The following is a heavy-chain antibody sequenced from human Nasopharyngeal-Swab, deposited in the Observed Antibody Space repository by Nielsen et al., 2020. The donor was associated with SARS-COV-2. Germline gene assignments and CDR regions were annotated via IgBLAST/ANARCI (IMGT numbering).Heavy chain of an antibody. CDR3: ARDAPAHYGAFY. J-gene: IGHJ4*02. D-gene: IGHD4-17*01. CDR1: GFTFSSFG. Sequence: GGSLRLSCAASGFTFSSFGMHWVRQAPVKGLEWVAFIAHDASNEYYGDSVKGRFSISRDSSKNTLYLQMDSLRGEDTAVYYCARDAPAHYGAFYWGRGTLVTVSS. V-gene: IGHV3-30*03. CDR2: IAHDASNE.